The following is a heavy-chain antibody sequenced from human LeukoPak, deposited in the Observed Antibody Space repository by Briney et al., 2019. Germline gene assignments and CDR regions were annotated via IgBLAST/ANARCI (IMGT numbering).Heavy chain of an antibody. CDR2: ISGTSAYI. D-gene: IGHD7-27*01. CDR1: GFTFSSYG. Sequence: GGSLRLSCAASGFTFSSYGMNWVRQAPGKGLEWVSSISGTSAYIYYADSVRGRFTISRDNAKNSLYLQMNSLRAEDTAAYYCARKLTGPFDIWGQGTMVTVSS. V-gene: IGHV3-21*01. CDR3: ARKLTGPFDI. J-gene: IGHJ3*02.